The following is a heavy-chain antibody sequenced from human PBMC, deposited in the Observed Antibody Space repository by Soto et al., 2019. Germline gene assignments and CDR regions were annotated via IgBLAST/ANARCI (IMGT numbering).Heavy chain of an antibody. J-gene: IGHJ4*02. CDR2: ISGSGGST. D-gene: IGHD6-6*01. V-gene: IGHV3-23*01. Sequence: GGSLRLSCAASGFTFSGYAMSWVRQAPGKGLEWVSTISGSGGSTYYADSVKGRFTISRDNSKNTLYLQMISLRAEDTAVYYCAKDPVGLVYSSSYPNDYWGQGTRVTVSS. CDR1: GFTFSGYA. CDR3: AKDPVGLVYSSSYPNDY.